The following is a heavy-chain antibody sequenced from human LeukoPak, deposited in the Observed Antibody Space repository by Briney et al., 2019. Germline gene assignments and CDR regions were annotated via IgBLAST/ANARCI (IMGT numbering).Heavy chain of an antibody. V-gene: IGHV1-69*13. CDR3: ATDDVTAGTKTALGY. CDR2: IIPIFGTA. Sequence: SVKVSCKASGGTFSSYAISWVRQAPGQGLEWMGGIIPIFGTANYAQKFQGRVTITADESTSTAYMELSSLRSEDTAVYYCATDDVTAGTKTALGYWGQGTLVTVSS. J-gene: IGHJ4*02. CDR1: GGTFSSYA. D-gene: IGHD1-1*01.